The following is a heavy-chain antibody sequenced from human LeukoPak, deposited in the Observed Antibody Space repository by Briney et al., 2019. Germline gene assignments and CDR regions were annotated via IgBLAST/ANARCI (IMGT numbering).Heavy chain of an antibody. J-gene: IGHJ5*02. CDR2: IYSGGST. CDR3: ARVSNSGWGSRFDP. D-gene: IGHD6-19*01. Sequence: GGSLRLSCTVSGFTVSSDSMSWVRQAPGKGLEWVSFIYSGGSTHYPDSVKGRFTISRDNSKNTLYLQMNSLRAEDTAVYYCARVSNSGWGSRFDPWGQGTLVTVSS. CDR1: GFTVSSDS. V-gene: IGHV3-53*01.